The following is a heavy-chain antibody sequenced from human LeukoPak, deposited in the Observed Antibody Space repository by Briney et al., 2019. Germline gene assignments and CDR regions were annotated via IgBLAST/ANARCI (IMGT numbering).Heavy chain of an antibody. CDR3: ARLVYSGSLNNVFDI. V-gene: IGHV5-51*01. CDR1: AYSFTSYW. J-gene: IGHJ3*02. CDR2: IYPGDSDT. D-gene: IGHD1-26*01. Sequence: GESLKISCKGSAYSFTSYWIAWVRQMPGKGLEWMGIIYPGDSDTRYSPSFQGQVTISVDKSVSTAYLQWSSLKASDTAMYYCARLVYSGSLNNVFDIWGQGTMVTVSS.